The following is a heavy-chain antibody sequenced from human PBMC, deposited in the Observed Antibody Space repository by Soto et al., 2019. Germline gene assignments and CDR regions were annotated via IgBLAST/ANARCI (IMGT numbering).Heavy chain of an antibody. CDR1: GGSISSGGYY. CDR3: ARFIPGTGSDY. V-gene: IGHV4-31*03. Sequence: QVQLQESGPGLVKPSQTLSLTCTVSGGSISSGGYYWSWIRQHPGKGLEWIGYIYYSGSTYYNPTLKSRVTISVDTSKNQFSLKMSSVTAADTAVYSCARFIPGTGSDYWGQGTLVTVSS. CDR2: IYYSGST. D-gene: IGHD1-1*01. J-gene: IGHJ4*02.